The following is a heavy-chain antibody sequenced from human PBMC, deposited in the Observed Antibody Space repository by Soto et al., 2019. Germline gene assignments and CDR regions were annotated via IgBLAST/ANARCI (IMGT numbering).Heavy chain of an antibody. V-gene: IGHV5-51*01. CDR1: GYSFTSYC. D-gene: IGHD2-2*01. J-gene: IGHJ6*02. CDR3: ARRHAVVPAAPSYYYGMDV. CDR2: IYPGDSDT. Sequence: GESLKISCQGSGYSFTSYCIGWVRQMPEKGLEWMGIIYPGDSDTRYSPSFQGQVTISADKSISTAYLQWNSLKASDTAMYYCARRHAVVPAAPSYYYGMDVWGQGTTVTVSS.